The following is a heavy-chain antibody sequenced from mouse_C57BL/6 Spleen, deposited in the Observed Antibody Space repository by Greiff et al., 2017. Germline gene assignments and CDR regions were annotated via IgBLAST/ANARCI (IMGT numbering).Heavy chain of an antibody. CDR2: VNPSSGYP. J-gene: IGHJ1*03. V-gene: IGHV1-4*01. Sequence: QVQLQQSGAELARPGASVKMSCKASGYTFTSYTMHWVKQRPGQGLEWIGYVNPSSGYPKYNQKFKDKATLTADKSSSTAYMQLSSLTSEDSAVYYCARERAAPLDVWGTGTTVTVAS. CDR3: ARERAAPLDV. CDR1: GYTFTSYT.